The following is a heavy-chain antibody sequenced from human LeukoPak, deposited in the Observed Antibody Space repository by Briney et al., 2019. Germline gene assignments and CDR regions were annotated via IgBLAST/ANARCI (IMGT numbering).Heavy chain of an antibody. Sequence: GGSLRLSCAASGFTVSSNYMSWVRQAPGRGLEWVSVIYSGGSTYYADSVKGRFTISRDNSKNTLYLQMNSLRAEDTAVYYCARVAYYDSSGYYSVFDYWGQGTLVTVSS. CDR2: IYSGGST. V-gene: IGHV3-53*01. CDR1: GFTVSSNY. D-gene: IGHD3-22*01. CDR3: ARVAYYDSSGYYSVFDY. J-gene: IGHJ4*02.